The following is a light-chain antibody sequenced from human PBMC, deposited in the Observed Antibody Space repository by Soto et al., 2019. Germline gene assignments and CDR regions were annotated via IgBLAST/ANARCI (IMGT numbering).Light chain of an antibody. J-gene: IGKJ1*01. CDR3: QQYNNWPRT. V-gene: IGKV3-15*01. CDR1: QSVSSN. CDR2: GAS. Sequence: VVMTHSPTTLSVSPGGRSTLSCRASQSVSSNLAWYQKKPGQAPRLLISGASTRATGIPARLSGSGYGTEFTLTISSLQSEDFEVYYCQQYNNWPRTFGQGTKVDIK.